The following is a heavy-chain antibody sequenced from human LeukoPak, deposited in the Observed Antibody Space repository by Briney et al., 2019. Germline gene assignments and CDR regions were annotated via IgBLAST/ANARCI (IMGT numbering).Heavy chain of an antibody. V-gene: IGHV4-34*01. CDR3: ARGGWFGELSSYNWFDP. J-gene: IGHJ5*02. D-gene: IGHD3-10*01. CDR2: INHSGST. Sequence: SETLSFTCAVYGGSFSGYYWSWIRQPPGKGLEWIGEINHSGSTNYNPSLKSRVTISVDTSKNQFSLKLSSVTAADTAVYYCARGGWFGELSSYNWFDPWGQGTLVTVSS. CDR1: GGSFSGYY.